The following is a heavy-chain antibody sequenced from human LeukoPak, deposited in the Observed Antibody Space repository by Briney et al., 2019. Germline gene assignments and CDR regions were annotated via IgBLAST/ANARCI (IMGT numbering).Heavy chain of an antibody. J-gene: IGHJ4*02. CDR2: INHSGSP. D-gene: IGHD2-2*03. CDR3: ARGAGYCSSTSCYFDY. Sequence: PSETLSLTCAVYGGSFSGYYWSWIRQPPGKGLEWIGEINHSGSPNYNPSLKSRVTISVDTSKNQFSLKLSSVTAADTAVYYCARGAGYCSSTSCYFDYWGQGTLVTVSS. V-gene: IGHV4-34*01. CDR1: GGSFSGYY.